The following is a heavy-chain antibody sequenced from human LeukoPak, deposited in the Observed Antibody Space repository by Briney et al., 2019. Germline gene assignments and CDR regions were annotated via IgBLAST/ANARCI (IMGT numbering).Heavy chain of an antibody. CDR3: ARTGRIAAAVIDY. J-gene: IGHJ4*02. D-gene: IGHD6-13*01. Sequence: SETLSLTCTVSGYSISSGYYWGWIRQPPGKGLEWIGSIYHSGSTLQNPSLKSRVTISVDTSKNQFSLKLSSVTAADTAVYYCARTGRIAAAVIDYWGQGTLVTVSS. CDR1: GYSISSGYY. CDR2: IYHSGST. V-gene: IGHV4-38-2*02.